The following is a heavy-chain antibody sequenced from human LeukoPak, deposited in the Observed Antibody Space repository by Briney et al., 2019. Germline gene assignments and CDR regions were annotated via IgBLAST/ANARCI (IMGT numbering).Heavy chain of an antibody. Sequence: SQTLSLTCTVSGDSIRRAGYYWTWIRLRPGKGLEWIGYIHNNGNTYYNPSLGSRVTMSLAMSQNQFSLNLISLTADDTAVYFCARGSYFGDNYYKGTDHWGRGTLVIVSS. J-gene: IGHJ4*02. CDR3: ARGSYFGDNYYKGTDH. CDR1: GDSIRRAGYY. CDR2: IHNNGNT. V-gene: IGHV4-31*03. D-gene: IGHD3-10*01.